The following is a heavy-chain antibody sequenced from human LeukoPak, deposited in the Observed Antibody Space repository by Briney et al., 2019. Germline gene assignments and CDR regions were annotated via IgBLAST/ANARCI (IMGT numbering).Heavy chain of an antibody. D-gene: IGHD6-19*01. CDR1: GFTVNTNY. V-gene: IGHV3-53*04. J-gene: IGHJ4*02. Sequence: GGSLRLSCAASGFTVNTNYMNWVRQAPGKGLEWVSVIYSGGSTYYADSVKGRFTISRHNSKNTLYLQMNSLRVEDTAVYYCARASGSGWPYYFDFWGQGTLVTVSS. CDR3: ARASGSGWPYYFDF. CDR2: IYSGGST.